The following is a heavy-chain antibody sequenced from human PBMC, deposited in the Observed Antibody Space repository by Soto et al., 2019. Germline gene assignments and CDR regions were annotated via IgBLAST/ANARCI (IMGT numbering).Heavy chain of an antibody. Sequence: TSETLSLTCAVSGGSISSGGYSWSWIRQPPGKGLEWIGYIYHSGSTYYNPSLKSRVTISVDRSKNQFSLKLSSVTAADTAVYYCARRDCSGGRYSFDYWGQGTLVTVSS. CDR2: IYHSGST. CDR1: GGSISSGGYS. D-gene: IGHD2-15*01. CDR3: ARRDCSGGRYSFDY. J-gene: IGHJ4*02. V-gene: IGHV4-30-2*01.